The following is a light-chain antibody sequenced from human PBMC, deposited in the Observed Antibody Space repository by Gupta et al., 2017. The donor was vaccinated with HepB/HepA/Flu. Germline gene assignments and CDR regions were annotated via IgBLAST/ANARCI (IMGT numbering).Light chain of an antibody. V-gene: IGKV3-11*01. J-gene: IGKJ5*01. CDR1: QSVSSY. CDR3: QQHRNRSPRT. Sequence: ELVLTQSPATLSLSPGERATLSCRASQSVSSYLAWYQQKTGQAPRLLIEDASNRATGIPARVMGSGSGTDCTLNISSREPEDFAVYYWQQHRNRSPRTFGQGTQVEMK. CDR2: DAS.